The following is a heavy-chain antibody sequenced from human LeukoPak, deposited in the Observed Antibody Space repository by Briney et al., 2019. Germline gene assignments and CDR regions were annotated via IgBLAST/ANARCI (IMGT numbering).Heavy chain of an antibody. Sequence: SETLSLTCTVSGYSISSGYYWGWIRQPPGKGLEWIGSIYRSGSTSYNPSLKSRVTISVDTSKNQFSLKLISVTAADTAVYYCARATGIAAAGIVDAFDVWGQGTMVTVSS. J-gene: IGHJ3*01. CDR2: IYRSGST. CDR1: GYSISSGYY. V-gene: IGHV4-38-2*02. D-gene: IGHD6-25*01. CDR3: ARATGIAAAGIVDAFDV.